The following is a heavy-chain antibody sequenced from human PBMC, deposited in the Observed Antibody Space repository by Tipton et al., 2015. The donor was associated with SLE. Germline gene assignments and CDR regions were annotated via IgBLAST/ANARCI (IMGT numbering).Heavy chain of an antibody. CDR2: IYTSGST. V-gene: IGHV4-4*08. Sequence: LRLSCTVSGGSISSYYWSWIRQPPRKGLEWIGYIYTSGSTNYNPSLKSRVTISVDTSKNQFSLKLSSVTAADTAVYYCGRAPYYDFWSGYAPAYFDYWGQGTLVTVSS. D-gene: IGHD3-3*01. CDR1: GGSISSYY. J-gene: IGHJ4*02. CDR3: GRAPYYDFWSGYAPAYFDY.